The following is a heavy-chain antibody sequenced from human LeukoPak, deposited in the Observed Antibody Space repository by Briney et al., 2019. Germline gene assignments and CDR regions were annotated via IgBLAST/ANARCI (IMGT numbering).Heavy chain of an antibody. J-gene: IGHJ4*02. CDR3: ARVRGLVAAGHYFDY. Sequence: PGGSLRLSCAASGFIFNTFSMNWVRQAPGKGLEWISYISSSGNTIYYADSVKGRFTISRDNAKNSLYLQMNSLRADDTALYYCARVRGLVAAGHYFDYWGQGTLVTIPS. D-gene: IGHD6-13*01. CDR2: ISSSGNTI. CDR1: GFIFNTFS. V-gene: IGHV3-48*01.